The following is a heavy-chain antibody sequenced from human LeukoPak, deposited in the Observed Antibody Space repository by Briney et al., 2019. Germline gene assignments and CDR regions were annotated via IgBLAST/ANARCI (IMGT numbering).Heavy chain of an antibody. J-gene: IGHJ4*02. CDR1: GYTFTSYY. V-gene: IGHV1-46*01. Sequence: GASVKVSCKASGYTFTSYYMHWVRQAPGQGLEWMGIINPSGGSTSYAQKFQGRVTMTRDTSTSTVYMELSSLRSEDTAVYYCAKHGIRELHFDYWGQGTLVTVSS. CDR3: AKHGIRELHFDY. CDR2: INPSGGST. D-gene: IGHD1-26*01.